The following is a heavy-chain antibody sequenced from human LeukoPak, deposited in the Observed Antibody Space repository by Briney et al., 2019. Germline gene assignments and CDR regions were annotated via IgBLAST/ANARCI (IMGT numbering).Heavy chain of an antibody. CDR1: GDSITSRTYY. CDR3: ARDVSSMFPNYFDP. J-gene: IGHJ5*02. CDR2: IWNSGST. Sequence: PSETLSLTCSVSGDSITSRTYYWTWIRQHPEKGLEWIGYIWNSGSTNYNPALKSRVTISVDTSKNQFSLKLTSVTAADTVIYYCARDVSSMFPNYFDPWGQGIPVIVSS. V-gene: IGHV4-31*03. D-gene: IGHD6-6*01.